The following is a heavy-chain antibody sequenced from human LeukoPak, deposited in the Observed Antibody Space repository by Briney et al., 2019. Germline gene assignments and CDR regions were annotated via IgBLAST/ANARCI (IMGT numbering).Heavy chain of an antibody. V-gene: IGHV1-46*01. CDR2: INPSGGST. D-gene: IGHD2-8*02. CDR3: ARVYRWSGHFDY. J-gene: IGHJ4*02. Sequence: ASVKVSRKASGYTFTSYYMHWVRQAPGRGLEWMGIINPSGGSTSYAQKFQGRVTMTRDTSTSTVYMELSSLRSEDTAVYYCARVYRWSGHFDYWGQGTLVTVSS. CDR1: GYTFTSYY.